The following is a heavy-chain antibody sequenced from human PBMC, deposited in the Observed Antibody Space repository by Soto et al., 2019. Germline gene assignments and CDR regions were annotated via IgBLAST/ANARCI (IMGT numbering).Heavy chain of an antibody. V-gene: IGHV1-69*12. J-gene: IGHJ6*02. CDR1: GGSLSNYG. Sequence: QVQLVQSGAEVKKPGSSVKVSCKASGGSLSNYGISWVRQAPGQGLEWMGAIIPVFGTPNYAQKFQDRVTITADESTTTVYMEVRSLTSEDTAVYYCARGGATKIVVTTYYAMDVWGQGTTVTVSS. CDR3: ARGGATKIVVTTYYAMDV. CDR2: IIPVFGTP. D-gene: IGHD3-22*01.